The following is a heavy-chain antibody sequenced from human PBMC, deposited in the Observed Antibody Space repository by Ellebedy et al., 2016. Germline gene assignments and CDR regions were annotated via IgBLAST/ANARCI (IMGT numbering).Heavy chain of an antibody. V-gene: IGHV3-15*01. Sequence: GESLKISCAASGFTFSNTWMSWVRQAPGKGLEWVGRIRSNTFGATTDYAAPVKGRFTISRDDSHNTLYLQMNSLKTEDTAFYYCITTFHSDSSGRDWGQGTLVTVSS. J-gene: IGHJ4*02. CDR3: ITTFHSDSSGRD. D-gene: IGHD3-22*01. CDR1: GFTFSNTW. CDR2: IRSNTFGATT.